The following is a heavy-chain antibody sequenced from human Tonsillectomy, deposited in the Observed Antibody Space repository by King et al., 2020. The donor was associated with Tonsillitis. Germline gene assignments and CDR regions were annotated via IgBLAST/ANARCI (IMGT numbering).Heavy chain of an antibody. Sequence: VQLVEFGGGLVQPGGSLRLSCAASGFTFNSYDMHWVRQATGKGLEWVSAIDTTGDTYYQGSVEGRFTISRENAKNSLYLQMNSLRAGDTAVYYCARGLMATPYFDYWGQGALVTVSS. CDR3: ARGLMATPYFDY. D-gene: IGHD5-24*01. V-gene: IGHV3-13*01. CDR1: GFTFNSYD. CDR2: IDTTGDT. J-gene: IGHJ4*02.